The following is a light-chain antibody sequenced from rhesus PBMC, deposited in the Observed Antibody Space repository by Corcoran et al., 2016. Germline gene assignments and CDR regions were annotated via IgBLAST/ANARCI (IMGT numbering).Light chain of an antibody. CDR1: QGISTH. V-gene: IGKV1-25*01. CDR3: QHGFGAPYS. J-gene: IGKJ2*01. Sequence: DIQMTQSPSSLAASVGDRVTITCQASQGISTHLAWYQHKPGKAPKFFIYMASSLLPGVPSRFTGTGAGLEFTLTIRGLQPEDFATYYCQHGFGAPYSFGQGTKVEIK. CDR2: MAS.